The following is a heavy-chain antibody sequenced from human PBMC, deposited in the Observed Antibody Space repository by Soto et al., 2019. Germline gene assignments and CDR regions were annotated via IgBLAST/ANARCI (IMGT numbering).Heavy chain of an antibody. Sequence: SETLSLTCTVAGGYISSYDWSWIRQPPGKGLEWIGYIYYSGDTNYNPSLNRRVTISVDTSKNQFSLSLSSLTAADTAVYYCARDTRYGVLDYWGQGTLVTSPQ. D-gene: IGHD4-17*01. CDR1: GGYISSYD. J-gene: IGHJ4*02. CDR2: IYYSGDT. CDR3: ARDTRYGVLDY. V-gene: IGHV4-59*01.